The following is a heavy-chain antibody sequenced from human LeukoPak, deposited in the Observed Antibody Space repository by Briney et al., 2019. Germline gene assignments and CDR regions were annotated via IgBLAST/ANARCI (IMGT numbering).Heavy chain of an antibody. CDR2: INPGNGDT. V-gene: IGHV1-3*01. CDR1: GYTFTNYA. CDR3: ARERWHCRVNCYSVYYYALDV. Sequence: ALVKVSCKGSGYTFTNYAVHWVRQAPGQRLEWLGRINPGNGDTKYSQNFQGRVTVTSDTSAATAYVELNSLTSEDTAVYYCARERWHCRVNCYSVYYYALDVWGQGTTVTVSS. J-gene: IGHJ6*02. D-gene: IGHD2-15*01.